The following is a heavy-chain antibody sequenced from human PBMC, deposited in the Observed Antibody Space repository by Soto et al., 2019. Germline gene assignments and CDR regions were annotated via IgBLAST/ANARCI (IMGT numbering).Heavy chain of an antibody. Sequence: QVQLVQSGAEVKKPGSSVKVSCKASGGTFSSYTFNWVRQAPGQGLEWVGRIIPILGIAKNAQKFQGRVTITADKSTSTAYMELSSLRSEDTAVYYCAAEYGANSAWGQGTLVTVSS. D-gene: IGHD4-17*01. J-gene: IGHJ4*02. V-gene: IGHV1-69*02. CDR2: IIPILGIA. CDR3: AAEYGANSA. CDR1: GGTFSSYT.